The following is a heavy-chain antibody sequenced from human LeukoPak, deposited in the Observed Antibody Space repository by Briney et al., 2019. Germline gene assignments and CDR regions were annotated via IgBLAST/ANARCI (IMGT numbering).Heavy chain of an antibody. Sequence: PGGSLRLSCEASGFTFSSYAMHWVRQAPGKGLEWVAVISYDGSNKYYADSVKGRFTISRDNSKNTLYLQMNSLRAEDTAVYYCAREGLDYGSGSYYTENWFDPWGQGTLVTVSS. CDR1: GFTFSSYA. V-gene: IGHV3-30*04. CDR2: ISYDGSNK. J-gene: IGHJ5*02. D-gene: IGHD3-10*01. CDR3: AREGLDYGSGSYYTENWFDP.